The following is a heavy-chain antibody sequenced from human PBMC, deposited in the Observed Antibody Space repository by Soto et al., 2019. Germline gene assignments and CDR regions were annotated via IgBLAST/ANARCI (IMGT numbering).Heavy chain of an antibody. CDR1: GYTFTGYY. D-gene: IGHD3-16*02. V-gene: IGHV1-2*02. Sequence: ASEKVSCKASGYTFTGYYMHWVRQAPGQGLEWMGWINPNSGGTNYAQKFQGRVTMTRDTSISTAYMELSRLRSDDTAVYYCARDRGYDYVWGSYRYIREYYYYGMGVWRQGNTATVSS. CDR3: ARDRGYDYVWGSYRYIREYYYYGMGV. J-gene: IGHJ6*02. CDR2: INPNSGGT.